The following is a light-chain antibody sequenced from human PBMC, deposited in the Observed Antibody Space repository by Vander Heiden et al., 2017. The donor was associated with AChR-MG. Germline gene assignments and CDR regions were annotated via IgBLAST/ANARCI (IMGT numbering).Light chain of an antibody. V-gene: IGLV2-14*01. CDR1: SRDVGGFKY. CDR3: SSYTSSSTVV. J-gene: IGLJ2*01. Sequence: QSALTQPASVSGSPGQSIPISCTGTSRDVGGFKYVSWYQQYPGKAPKLMIYDVDNRPSGVSNRFSGSKSGNTASLTISGLQAEDEADYYCSSYTSSSTVVFGGGTKLTVL. CDR2: DVD.